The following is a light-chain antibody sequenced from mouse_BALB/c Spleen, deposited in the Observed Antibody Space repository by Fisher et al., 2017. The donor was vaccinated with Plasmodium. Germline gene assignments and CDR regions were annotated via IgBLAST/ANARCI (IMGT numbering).Light chain of an antibody. CDR1: QSLLDSDGKTY. Sequence: DIVMTQTTLTLSVTVGQPASISCKSSQSLLDSDGKTYLSWLLQRPGQSPKRLIYLVSKLDSGVPDRFTGSGSGTDFTLKISRVEAEDLGVYYCWQGTHLWTFSGGTKLEIK. J-gene: IGKJ1*01. CDR3: WQGTHLWT. V-gene: IGKV1-135*01. CDR2: LVS.